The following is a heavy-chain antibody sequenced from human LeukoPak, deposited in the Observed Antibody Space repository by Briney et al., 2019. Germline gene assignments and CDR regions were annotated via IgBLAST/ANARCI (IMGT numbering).Heavy chain of an antibody. Sequence: ASVKVSCKASGYTFTSYDINWVRQATGQGLEWMGWMNPNSGNTGYAQKFQGRVTITRNTSISTAYMELSSLRSEDTAVYYCARGRYDSSGPGGDYWGQGTLASVSS. J-gene: IGHJ4*02. CDR2: MNPNSGNT. D-gene: IGHD3-22*01. V-gene: IGHV1-8*03. CDR1: GYTFTSYD. CDR3: ARGRYDSSGPGGDY.